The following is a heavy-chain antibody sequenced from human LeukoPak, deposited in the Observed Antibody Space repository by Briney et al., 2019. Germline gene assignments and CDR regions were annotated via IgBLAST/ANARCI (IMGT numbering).Heavy chain of an antibody. CDR1: GFTFTNAW. CDR3: STLTSRGLSDS. D-gene: IGHD1-20*01. Sequence: GGSLRLSCAASGFTFTNAWMNWVRQAPGKGLEWVGRIKSKADGETIDYAAPVKGRFTFSRDDSKNMLYLQMNSPKSEDTAVYYCSTLTSRGLSDSWGQGTLVTVSS. J-gene: IGHJ4*02. V-gene: IGHV3-15*07. CDR2: IKSKADGETI.